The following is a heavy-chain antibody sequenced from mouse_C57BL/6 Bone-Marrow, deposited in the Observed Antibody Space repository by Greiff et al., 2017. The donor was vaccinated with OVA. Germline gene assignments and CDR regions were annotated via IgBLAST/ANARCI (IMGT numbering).Heavy chain of an antibody. CDR1: GYSITSGYY. J-gene: IGHJ4*01. Sequence: LVESGPGLVKPSQSLSLTCSVTGYSITSGYYWNWIRQFPGNKLEWMGYISYDGSNNYNPSLKNRISITRDTSKNQFFLKLNSVTTEDTATYYCARIYYYGSSTDAMDYWGQGTSVTVSS. CDR2: ISYDGSN. D-gene: IGHD1-1*01. V-gene: IGHV3-6*01. CDR3: ARIYYYGSSTDAMDY.